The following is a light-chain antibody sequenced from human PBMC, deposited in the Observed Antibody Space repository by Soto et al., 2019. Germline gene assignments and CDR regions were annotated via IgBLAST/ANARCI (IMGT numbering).Light chain of an antibody. CDR2: WTS. V-gene: IGKV4-1*01. J-gene: IGKJ3*01. Sequence: DIVMTQSPDSLAVSLGERATINCKSSRSVLYSSNNQNFLSWYQLKPGQPPKLLIYWTSIRESVVPDRLSGSGSGTDCTLTISSLQPEDGAVYYCQQYYSAPFTVGPGTKVASK. CDR1: RSVLYSSNNQNF. CDR3: QQYYSAPFT.